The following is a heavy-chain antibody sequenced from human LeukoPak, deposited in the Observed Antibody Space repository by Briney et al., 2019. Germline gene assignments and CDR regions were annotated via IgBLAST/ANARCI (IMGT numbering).Heavy chain of an antibody. D-gene: IGHD6-13*01. CDR1: GGSISSSSYY. Sequence: SETLSLTCTVSGGSISSSSYYWGWIRQPPGKGLEWIGSIYYSGSTNYSPSLKSRVTISVDTSKNQFSLKLRSVTAADTAVYYCARISSSNWYNERGAFDVWGQGTMVTVSS. J-gene: IGHJ3*01. CDR3: ARISSSNWYNERGAFDV. CDR2: IYYSGST. V-gene: IGHV4-39*07.